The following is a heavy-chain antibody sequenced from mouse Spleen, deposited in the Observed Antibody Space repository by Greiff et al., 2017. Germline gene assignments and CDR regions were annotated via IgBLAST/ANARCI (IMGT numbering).Heavy chain of an antibody. Sequence: EVQLQQSGPELVKPGASVKISCKASGYSFTGYYMNWVKQSPEQSLEWIGEINPSTGGTTYNQKFKAKATLTVDKSSSTAYMQLKSLTSEDSAVYYCARFDYDEGAYWGQGTTLTVSS. V-gene: IGHV1-42*01. J-gene: IGHJ2*01. CDR2: INPSTGGT. CDR1: GYSFTGYY. CDR3: ARFDYDEGAY. D-gene: IGHD2-4*01.